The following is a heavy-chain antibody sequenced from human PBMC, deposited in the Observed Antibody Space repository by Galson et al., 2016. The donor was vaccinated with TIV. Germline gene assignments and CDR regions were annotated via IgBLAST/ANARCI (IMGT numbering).Heavy chain of an antibody. V-gene: IGHV1-8*01. J-gene: IGHJ4*02. D-gene: IGHD3-22*01. CDR2: MSPSNGNT. CDR3: ARVHYYDSSGYSFDF. Sequence: SVKVSCKASGYTFTSFDISWIRQAPGQGLEWMGWMSPSNGNTGYAQKFRGRITMTRHPSTTTVYMVLSGLTSEDTAVYYCARVHYYDSSGYSFDFWGQGTLVTVSS. CDR1: GYTFTSFD.